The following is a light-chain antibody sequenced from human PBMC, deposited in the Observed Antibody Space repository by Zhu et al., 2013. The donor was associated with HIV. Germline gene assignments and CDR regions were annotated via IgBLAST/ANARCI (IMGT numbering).Light chain of an antibody. V-gene: IGKV3-20*01. Sequence: EIVLTQSPGTLSVSPGERATLSCTASQSVSSSYLAWYQQKPGQAPRLLMYGASTRATGIPARFSGSGSGTDFTLKISRVEAEDVGVYYCMQVLQTSRTFGQGTKLEIK. CDR2: GAS. J-gene: IGKJ2*01. CDR1: QSVSSSY. CDR3: MQVLQTSRT.